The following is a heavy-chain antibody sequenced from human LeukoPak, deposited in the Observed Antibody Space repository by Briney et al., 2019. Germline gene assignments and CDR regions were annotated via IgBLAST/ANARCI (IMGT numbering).Heavy chain of an antibody. CDR2: ISSSSSYI. J-gene: IGHJ4*02. CDR1: GFTFSSYS. Sequence: PGGSLRLSCAASGFTFSSYSMNWVRQAPGKGLEWVSSISSSSSYIYYADSVKGRFTISRGNAKNSLYLQMNSLRAEDTAVHYCARDSLYSSSSFDYWGQGTLVTVSS. V-gene: IGHV3-21*01. D-gene: IGHD6-13*01. CDR3: ARDSLYSSSSFDY.